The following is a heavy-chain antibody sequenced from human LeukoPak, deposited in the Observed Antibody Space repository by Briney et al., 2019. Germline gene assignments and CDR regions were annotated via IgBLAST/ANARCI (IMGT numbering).Heavy chain of an antibody. CDR1: TSR. V-gene: IGHV1-18*01. D-gene: IGHD3-22*01. J-gene: IGHJ5*01. CDR3: ARDLWNFYDSGGYYRDIDS. Sequence: ASVKVSCKATSRISWVRQAPGQGLEWMGWIGTYEGDTYYAQKSQGRVTVTTDTSTSTVYMELRNLRSDDTAVYYCARDLWNFYDSGGYYRDIDSWGQGTLVTVSS. CDR2: IGTYEGDT.